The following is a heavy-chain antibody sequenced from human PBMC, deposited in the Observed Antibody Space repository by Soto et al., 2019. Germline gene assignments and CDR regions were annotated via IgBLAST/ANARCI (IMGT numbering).Heavy chain of an antibody. J-gene: IGHJ4*02. CDR2: ISYHGRDE. CDR1: EFGLRNKG. CDR3: VKDHLMNTITTGGY. D-gene: IGHD3-22*01. Sequence: QVQLVESGGGVVQPGRSRNPSGAASEFGLRNKGLHWAGRAPGKGLEWVAVISYHGRDENYADSVKGRFTISRDSSKNTLYLHMSSLRPEDTAVYYCVKDHLMNTITTGGYWGLGTLVSVSS. V-gene: IGHV3-30*18.